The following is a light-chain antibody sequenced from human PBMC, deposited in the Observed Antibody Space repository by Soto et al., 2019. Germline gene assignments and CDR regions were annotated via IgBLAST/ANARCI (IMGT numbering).Light chain of an antibody. CDR1: QSVSNNF. CDR2: GTS. Sequence: ESVLTQSPGTLSLSPGERATLSCRASQSVSNNFLAWYQQKAGQAPRLLIHGTSGRAAGVPDRFSGSGSGTDFTLTIDRLEPEDFVVYYCQQYEPSPPMFTFGQGTKLEIK. V-gene: IGKV3-20*01. CDR3: QQYEPSPPMFT. J-gene: IGKJ2*01.